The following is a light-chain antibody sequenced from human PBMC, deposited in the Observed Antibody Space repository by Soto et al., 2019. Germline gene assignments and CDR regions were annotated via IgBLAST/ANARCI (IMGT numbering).Light chain of an antibody. CDR1: QSVSSN. J-gene: IGKJ4*01. CDR3: QQYNSWPPLT. V-gene: IGKV3-15*01. Sequence: EIVMPQSPSTLSVSQGERATLSCRASQSVSSNLAWYQQKPGQAPRLLIYGASTRATGIPARFSGSGSGTEFTLTISSLQSEDLAVYYCQQYNSWPPLTFGGGTKVEIK. CDR2: GAS.